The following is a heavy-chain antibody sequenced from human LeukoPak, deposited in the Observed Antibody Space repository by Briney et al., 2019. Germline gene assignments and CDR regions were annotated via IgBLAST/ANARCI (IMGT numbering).Heavy chain of an antibody. CDR2: IYYSGST. CDR3: ARAGTGGYGYGYPDS. Sequence: PSETLSLTCNVSGGSISSYYWSWIRQPPGKGLEWIGYIYYSGSTKYNPSLESRVTISVDTSKNQVSLKLSSVTAADTAVYYCARAGTGGYGYGYPDSWGQGTLVTVSS. J-gene: IGHJ4*02. V-gene: IGHV4-59*08. CDR1: GGSISSYY. D-gene: IGHD5-18*01.